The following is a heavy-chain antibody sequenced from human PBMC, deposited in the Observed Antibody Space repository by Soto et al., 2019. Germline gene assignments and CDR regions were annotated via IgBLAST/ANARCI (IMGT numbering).Heavy chain of an antibody. Sequence: GGSLRLSCAASGFTFSSYGMHWVRQAPGKGLEWVAVISYDGSNKYYADSVKGRFTISRDNAKNTLYLQMNNLSPEDTAVYYCARNLNGYGNWDYWGQGNLVTVSS. D-gene: IGHD1-1*01. J-gene: IGHJ4*02. V-gene: IGHV3-30*03. CDR3: ARNLNGYGNWDY. CDR2: ISYDGSNK. CDR1: GFTFSSYG.